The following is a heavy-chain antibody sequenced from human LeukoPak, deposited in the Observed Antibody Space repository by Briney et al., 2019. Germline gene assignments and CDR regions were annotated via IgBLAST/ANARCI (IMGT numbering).Heavy chain of an antibody. V-gene: IGHV3-23*01. J-gene: IGHJ4*02. Sequence: GGSLRLSCAASGFPFSSYAMNWVRQAPGKGLEWVSIIFGADKNTTYYADSVKGRFTVSRDNSKNTLDLQMNSLRAEDTAVYYCARLVTPDYYSDYWGQGTLVTVSS. CDR1: GFPFSSYA. CDR2: IFGADKNTT. CDR3: ARLVTPDYYSDY. D-gene: IGHD2-21*02.